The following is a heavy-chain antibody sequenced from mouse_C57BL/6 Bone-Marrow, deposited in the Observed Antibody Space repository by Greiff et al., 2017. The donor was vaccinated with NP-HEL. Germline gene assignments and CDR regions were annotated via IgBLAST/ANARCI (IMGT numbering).Heavy chain of an antibody. J-gene: IGHJ2*01. CDR1: GYTFTSYW. D-gene: IGHD2-14*01. V-gene: IGHV1-72*01. CDR2: IDPNSGGT. Sequence: QVQLKQPGAELVKPGASVKLSCKASGYTFTSYWMHWVKQRPGRGLEWIGRIDPNSGGTKYNEKFKSKATLTVDKPSSTAYMKLSSRTSEDSAVYYCARGNYRKGDYWGQGTTLTVSS. CDR3: ARGNYRKGDY.